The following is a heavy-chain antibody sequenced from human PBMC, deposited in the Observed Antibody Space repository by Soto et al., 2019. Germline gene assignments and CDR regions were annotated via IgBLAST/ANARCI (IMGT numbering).Heavy chain of an antibody. V-gene: IGHV1-2*04. D-gene: IGHD3-3*01. J-gene: IGHJ6*02. Sequence: ASVKVSCKASGYTFTGYYMHWVRQAPGQGLEWMGWINPNSGGTNYAQKFQGWVTMTRDTSISTAYMELSRLRSDDTAVYYCARGGQYYDFWSCCMDVWGQGTTVTVYS. CDR2: INPNSGGT. CDR3: ARGGQYYDFWSCCMDV. CDR1: GYTFTGYY.